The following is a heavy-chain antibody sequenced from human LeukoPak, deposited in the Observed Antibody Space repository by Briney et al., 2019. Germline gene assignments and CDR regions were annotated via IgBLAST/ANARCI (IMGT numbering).Heavy chain of an antibody. CDR1: GASISSTNW. CDR3: ARDMGSNRRAYAFDI. CDR2: MHHSGRT. V-gene: IGHV4-4*02. Sequence: SETLSLTCAISGASISSTNWWIWVRQPPGKGLEWIGEMHHSGRTNYNPSLKSRITISVDKSKNQVFLRLNSVAAADTALYYCARDMGSNRRAYAFDIWGQGTMFTVSS. D-gene: IGHD2/OR15-2a*01. J-gene: IGHJ3*02.